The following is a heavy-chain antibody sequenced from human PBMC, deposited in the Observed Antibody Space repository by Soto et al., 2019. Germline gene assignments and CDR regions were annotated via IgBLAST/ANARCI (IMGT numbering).Heavy chain of an antibody. CDR2: INTDGSVA. J-gene: IGHJ4*02. V-gene: IGHV3-74*03. CDR3: VIGWYNEVWGYYLDY. Sequence: GGSLGLSCAASGLTFRSYWMHWVRQAPGKGVVWVSRINTDGSVAMYVDSVKGRFTISRDNAKNTLYLHMNSLRAKNTAVYYFVIGWYNEVWGYYLDYWGQGTLVTVSS. CDR1: GLTFRSYW. D-gene: IGHD1-20*01.